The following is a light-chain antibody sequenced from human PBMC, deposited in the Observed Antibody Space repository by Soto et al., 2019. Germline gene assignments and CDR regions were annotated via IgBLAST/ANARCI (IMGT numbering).Light chain of an antibody. J-gene: IGKJ1*01. CDR1: QSVSSSH. V-gene: IGKV3-20*01. Sequence: EIVLTQSPGTLSLSPGERATLSCRASQSVSSSHLAWYQQKPGQAPRLLIYSASSRATGIPDRFSGSGSGTYFTLTISRLEAEDFAVYYCQRYGGFGQGTKVDIK. CDR3: QRYGG. CDR2: SAS.